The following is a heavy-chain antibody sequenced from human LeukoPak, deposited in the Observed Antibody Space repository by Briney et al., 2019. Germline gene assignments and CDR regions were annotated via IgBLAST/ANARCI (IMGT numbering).Heavy chain of an antibody. CDR1: GFTFSDYY. D-gene: IGHD5-18*01. CDR2: ISSSGATI. CDR3: AAGAMALIDY. J-gene: IGHJ4*02. Sequence: PGGSLRLSCAASGFTFSDYYMSWIRQAPGKGLEWVSYISSSGATIHYADSVKGRFTISRDNAKKSLYLQMNSLRAEDTAVYYCAAGAMALIDYWGQGTLVTVSS. V-gene: IGHV3-11*04.